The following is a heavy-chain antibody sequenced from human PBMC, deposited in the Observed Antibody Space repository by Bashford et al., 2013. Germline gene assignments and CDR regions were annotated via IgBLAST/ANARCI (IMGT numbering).Heavy chain of an antibody. CDR1: GYTFTADY. V-gene: IGHV1-2*02. D-gene: IGHD1-26*01. CDR2: INPNGDAT. J-gene: IGHJ3*02. CDR3: ATDSGSYFSDAFDI. Sequence: VASVKVSCKTSGYTFTADYINWVRQAPGQGLEWMGWINPNGDATNYAENFQGRVTMTWDTSSSTAFMELRRLRSADTATYYCATDSGSYFSDAFDIWGQGTMVT.